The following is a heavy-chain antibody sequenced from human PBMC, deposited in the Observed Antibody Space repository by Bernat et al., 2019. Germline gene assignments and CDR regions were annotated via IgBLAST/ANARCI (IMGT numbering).Heavy chain of an antibody. V-gene: IGHV3-30*01. J-gene: IGHJ3*02. CDR1: GFTFSSYA. CDR3: ARDMPYCSSTSCYAAGAFDI. Sequence: QVQLVESGGGVVQPGRSLRLSCAASGFTFSSYAMHWVRQAPGKGLEWVAAISYDGSNKYYADSVKGRFTISRDNSKNTLYLQMNSLRAEDTAVYYCARDMPYCSSTSCYAAGAFDIWGQETMVTVSS. D-gene: IGHD2-2*01. CDR2: ISYDGSNK.